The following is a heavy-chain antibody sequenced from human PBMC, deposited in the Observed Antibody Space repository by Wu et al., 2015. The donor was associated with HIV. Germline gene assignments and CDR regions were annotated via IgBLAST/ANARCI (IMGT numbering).Heavy chain of an antibody. V-gene: IGHV1-2*02. D-gene: IGHD4-11*01. CDR2: INPSSGST. Sequence: QVQLVQSGAEVKKPGASVKVSCKASGFTFSNKYMHWVRQAPGHGLEWMAWINPSSGSTILAEAFEGRISVTTDTSLRTVYLELESLTSRDTAMYFCARDATPITTEFDFWGQGTLITVSS. J-gene: IGHJ4*02. CDR3: ARDATPITTEFDF. CDR1: GFTFSNKY.